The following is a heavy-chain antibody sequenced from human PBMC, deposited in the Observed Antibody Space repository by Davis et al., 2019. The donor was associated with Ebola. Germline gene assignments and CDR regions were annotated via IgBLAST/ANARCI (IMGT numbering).Heavy chain of an antibody. CDR2: IDWDDDK. Sequence: SGPTLVKPTQTLTLTCTFSGFSLSTRGMCVSWIRQPPGKALEWLARIDWDDDKYYSTSLQTRLTISKDTSKHQVVLTMTNMNPVDTATYFWARIAGDSSSTGSFDYWGQGSLVTVSS. V-gene: IGHV2-70*11. D-gene: IGHD6-6*01. CDR3: ARIAGDSSSTGSFDY. CDR1: GFSLSTRGMC. J-gene: IGHJ4*02.